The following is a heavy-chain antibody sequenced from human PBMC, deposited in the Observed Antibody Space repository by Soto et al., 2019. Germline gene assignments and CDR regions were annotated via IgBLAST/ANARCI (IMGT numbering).Heavy chain of an antibody. CDR2: ISYDGSIT. Sequence: QVQLVESGGGVVQPGRSLRLSCAASGFTFNTYTMHWARQAPGKVLEWVAVISYDGSITYYGDSVKGRFTISRDNSKKALFLQMNSLGAADTAVYYCARAYYYDGKSNEAFDYWGQGILVTVSS. CDR1: GFTFNTYT. CDR3: ARAYYYDGKSNEAFDY. D-gene: IGHD3-10*01. J-gene: IGHJ4*02. V-gene: IGHV3-30-3*01.